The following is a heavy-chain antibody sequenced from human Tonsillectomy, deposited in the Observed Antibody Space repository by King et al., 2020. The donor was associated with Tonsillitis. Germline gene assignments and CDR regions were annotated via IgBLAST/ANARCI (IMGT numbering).Heavy chain of an antibody. D-gene: IGHD3-9*01. V-gene: IGHV3-9*01. CDR1: GFTFDDYA. J-gene: IGHJ4*02. CDR3: VRATGYLYSFDY. CDR2: ISWNSDSI. Sequence: QLVQSGGGLVQPGRSLRLSCAASGFTFDDYAIHWVRQAPGKGLEWVSGISWNSDSIGYADSVKGRLTISRDNAENSLYLQMNSLRAEDTALYYCVRATGYLYSFDYWGQRTLVTVSS.